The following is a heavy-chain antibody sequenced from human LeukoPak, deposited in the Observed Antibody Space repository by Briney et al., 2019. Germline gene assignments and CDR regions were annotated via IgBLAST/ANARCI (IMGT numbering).Heavy chain of an antibody. CDR1: GFTFSSYA. CDR3: AREGYYDSSGYYYDWYYFDY. Sequence: GGSLRLSCAASGFTFSSYAMHWVRQAPGKGLEWVAVISYDGSNKYYADSVKGRFTISRDNSKNTLYLQMNSLRAEDTAVYYCAREGYYDSSGYYYDWYYFDYWGQGTLVTVSS. D-gene: IGHD3-22*01. J-gene: IGHJ4*02. V-gene: IGHV3-30*04. CDR2: ISYDGSNK.